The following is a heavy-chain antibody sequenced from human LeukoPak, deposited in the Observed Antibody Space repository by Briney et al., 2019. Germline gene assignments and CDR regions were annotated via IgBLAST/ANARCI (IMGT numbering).Heavy chain of an antibody. CDR3: ARGKPSPGDGYAYDSSGYHHY. J-gene: IGHJ4*02. Sequence: PSETLSLTCAVYGGSFSGYYWSWIRQPPGKGLEWIGEINHSGSTNYNPSLKSRVTISVDTSKNQFSLKLSSVTAADTAVYYCARGKPSPGDGYAYDSSGYHHYWGQGTLVTVSS. CDR2: INHSGST. V-gene: IGHV4-34*01. CDR1: GGSFSGYY. D-gene: IGHD3-22*01.